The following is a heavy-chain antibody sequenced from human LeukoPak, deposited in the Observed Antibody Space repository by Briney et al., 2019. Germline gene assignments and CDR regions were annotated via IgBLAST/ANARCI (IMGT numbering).Heavy chain of an antibody. V-gene: IGHV3-13*01. CDR2: IDTAGNT. Sequence: GPLRLSCAASGFTFSSYDMHWVRQATGKGLEWVSAIDTAGNTYYPGSVKGRFTISRENAKNSLYLQMNSLRAEDTAVYYCAKEDPRDGYNKWGQGTLVTVSS. CDR1: GFTFSSYD. J-gene: IGHJ4*02. CDR3: AKEDPRDGYNK. D-gene: IGHD5-24*01.